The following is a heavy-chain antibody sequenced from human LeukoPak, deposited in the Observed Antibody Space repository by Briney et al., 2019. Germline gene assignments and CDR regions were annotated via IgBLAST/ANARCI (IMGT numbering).Heavy chain of an antibody. Sequence: GGSLRLSCAAPGFTFSSYEMNWVRQAPGKGLEWVSSISGSSIYIYYADSVKGRFTISRDNAKNSLYLQMNSLRAEDTAVYYCARDPPYYDSSGYYYDYWGQGTLVTVSS. J-gene: IGHJ4*02. V-gene: IGHV3-21*01. CDR1: GFTFSSYE. CDR3: ARDPPYYDSSGYYYDY. D-gene: IGHD3-22*01. CDR2: ISGSSIYI.